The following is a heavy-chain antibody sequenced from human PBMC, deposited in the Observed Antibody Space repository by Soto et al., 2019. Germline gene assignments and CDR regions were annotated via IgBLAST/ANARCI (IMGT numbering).Heavy chain of an antibody. CDR2: INHSGST. CDR3: ARSSIAARPYWFDP. Sequence: PSETLSLTCAVYGGSFSGYYWTWIRQPPGTGLEWIGEINHSGSTNYNPSLKSRVTISVDTSKNQFSLKLTSVTAADTAMYYCARSSIAARPYWFDPWGQGTLVTVSS. CDR1: GGSFSGYY. J-gene: IGHJ5*02. D-gene: IGHD6-6*01. V-gene: IGHV4-34*01.